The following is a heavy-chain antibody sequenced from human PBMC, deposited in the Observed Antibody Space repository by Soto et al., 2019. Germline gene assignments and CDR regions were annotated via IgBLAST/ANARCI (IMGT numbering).Heavy chain of an antibody. CDR2: ISAYNGNT. CDR1: GYTFTSYG. CDR3: ARDKGRFLEWLPDY. Sequence: QVQLVQSGAEVKKPGASVKVSCKASGYTFTSYGISWVRQAPGQGLEWMGWISAYNGNTNSSQKLQGRVAMTTDSSTSTAYLELRSLRSDDTAVYYCARDKGRFLEWLPDYWGQGTLVTVAS. J-gene: IGHJ4*02. D-gene: IGHD3-3*01. V-gene: IGHV1-18*01.